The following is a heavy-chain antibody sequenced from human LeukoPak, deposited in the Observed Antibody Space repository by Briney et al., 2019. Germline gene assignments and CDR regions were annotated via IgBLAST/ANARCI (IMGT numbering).Heavy chain of an antibody. CDR3: AKDKYNFWSGSNYYYMDV. Sequence: PGGSLRLSCAASAITFSTYAMSWVRQAPGKGLECVSVISGGAGSTYYADSVKGPFTISRDNSKNTLYLQMNSLRAEDTAVYYCAKDKYNFWSGSNYYYMDVWGKGTTVTVSS. D-gene: IGHD3-3*01. J-gene: IGHJ6*03. CDR2: ISGGAGST. CDR1: AITFSTYA. V-gene: IGHV3-23*01.